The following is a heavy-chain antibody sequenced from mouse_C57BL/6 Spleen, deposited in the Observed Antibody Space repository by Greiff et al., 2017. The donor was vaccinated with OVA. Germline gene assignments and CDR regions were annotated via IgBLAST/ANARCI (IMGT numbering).Heavy chain of an antibody. CDR2: INPGSGGT. CDR3: ARGETFDY. Sequence: QVQLKESGAELVRPGTSVKVSCKASGYAFTNYLIEWVKQRPGQGLEWIGVINPGSGGTNYNEKFKGKATLTADKSSSTAYMQLSSLTSEDSAVYFCARGETFDYWGQGTTLTVSS. J-gene: IGHJ2*01. CDR1: GYAFTNYL. V-gene: IGHV1-54*01.